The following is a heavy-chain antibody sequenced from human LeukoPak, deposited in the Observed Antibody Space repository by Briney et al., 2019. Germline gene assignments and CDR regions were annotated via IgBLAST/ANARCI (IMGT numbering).Heavy chain of an antibody. V-gene: IGHV1-2*02. CDR2: INPNSGGT. Sequence: ASVTVSCKASGYTFTGYHMHWVRPAPGQGLEWMGWINPNSGGTNYAQKFQGRVNMTRDTSISTAYMELSRLRSDDTAVYYCAREGGVLWFGELFRAFDMWGQGTMVTVSS. D-gene: IGHD3-10*01. CDR3: AREGGVLWFGELFRAFDM. J-gene: IGHJ3*02. CDR1: GYTFTGYH.